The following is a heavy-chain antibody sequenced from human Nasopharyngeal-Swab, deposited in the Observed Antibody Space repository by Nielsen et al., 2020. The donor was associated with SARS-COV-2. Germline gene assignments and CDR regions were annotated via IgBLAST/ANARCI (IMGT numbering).Heavy chain of an antibody. D-gene: IGHD2-15*01. CDR3: AKAHGGGFYYYYMDV. V-gene: IGHV3-30*02. CDR1: GFTFSSYG. CDR2: IWYDGSNK. J-gene: IGHJ6*03. Sequence: GESLKISCAASGFTFSSYGMHWVRQAPGKGLEWVAVIWYDGSNKYYADSVKGRFTISRDNSKNTLYLQMNSLRAENTAVYYCAKAHGGGFYYYYMDVWGKGTTVTVSS.